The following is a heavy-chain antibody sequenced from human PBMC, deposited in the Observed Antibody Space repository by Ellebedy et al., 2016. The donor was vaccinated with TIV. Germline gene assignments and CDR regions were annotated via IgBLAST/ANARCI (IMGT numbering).Heavy chain of an antibody. D-gene: IGHD3-3*01. CDR3: ARESDLGSIGAGFDY. J-gene: IGHJ4*02. CDR2: IWRDGSRE. V-gene: IGHV3-33*08. Sequence: GESLKISCTASGFNFNNYAMTWVRQAPGKGLEWVAVIWRDGSREIYADSVKGRFTVSRDNSKNTVFLQMNSLRAEDTAVYYCARESDLGSIGAGFDYWGQGDLATVSS. CDR1: GFNFNNYA.